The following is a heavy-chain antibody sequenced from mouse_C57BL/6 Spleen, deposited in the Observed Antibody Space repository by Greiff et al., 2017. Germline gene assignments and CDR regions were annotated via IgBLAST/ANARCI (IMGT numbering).Heavy chain of an antibody. CDR1: GYTFTSYW. CDR2: IAPNSGGT. CDR3: AGSTVPYAMDY. Sequence: VQLQQPGAELVKPGASVKLSCKASGYTFTSYWMHWVQQRPGRGLEWIGRIAPNSGGTKYNEKFKGRATLTVDKPSSTAYMQLSSLTSEDTAVYYCAGSTVPYAMDYWGQGTSVTVSS. V-gene: IGHV1-72*01. D-gene: IGHD1-1*01. J-gene: IGHJ4*01.